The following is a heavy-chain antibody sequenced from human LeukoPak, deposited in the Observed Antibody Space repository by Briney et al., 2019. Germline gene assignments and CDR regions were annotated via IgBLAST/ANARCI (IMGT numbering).Heavy chain of an antibody. V-gene: IGHV4-4*07. Sequence: SETLSLTCTVSGGSMHSYYWTWIRQPAGKGLEWIGRINPSGSTNYNPSLKSRVTMSVDTSKNQFSLNVTSVTAADTAVYYCVRDPPSRQFDPWGQGTLVTGSS. CDR1: GGSMHSYY. J-gene: IGHJ5*02. CDR3: VRDPPSRQFDP. CDR2: INPSGST.